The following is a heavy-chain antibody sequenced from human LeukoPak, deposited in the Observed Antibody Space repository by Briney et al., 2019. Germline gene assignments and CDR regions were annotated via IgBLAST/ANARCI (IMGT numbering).Heavy chain of an antibody. Sequence: SETLSLTCAVYGGSFRGYYWSWIRQPPGKGLEWIGEINHSGSTNYNPSLKSRVTISVDTSKNQFSLKLSSVTAADTAVYYCARVPHRKGTAYDYWGQGTLVTVSS. V-gene: IGHV4-34*01. J-gene: IGHJ4*02. CDR1: GGSFRGYY. CDR2: INHSGST. D-gene: IGHD1-1*01. CDR3: ARVPHRKGTAYDY.